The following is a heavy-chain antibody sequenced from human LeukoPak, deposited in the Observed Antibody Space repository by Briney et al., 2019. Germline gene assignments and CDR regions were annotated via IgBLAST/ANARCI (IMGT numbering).Heavy chain of an antibody. J-gene: IGHJ5*02. CDR1: GGSISSYY. Sequence: SETLSLTCTVSGGSISSYYWSWIRQSPGKGLEWIGHIYFVGSTDYNPSLKSRVTISLDTSKNLFSLKLSSVTAADTAVYYCARGQSRRGGDWFDPWGQGTLVTVSS. CDR2: IYFVGST. V-gene: IGHV4-59*01. CDR3: ARGQSRRGGDWFDP. D-gene: IGHD3-10*01.